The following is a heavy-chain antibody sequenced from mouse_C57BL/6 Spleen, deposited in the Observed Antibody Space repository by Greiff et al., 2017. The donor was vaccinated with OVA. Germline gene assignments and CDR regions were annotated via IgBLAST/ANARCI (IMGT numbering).Heavy chain of an antibody. D-gene: IGHD2-2*01. V-gene: IGHV5-4*01. CDR3: AREGSTMVTTGFAY. CDR2: ISDGGSYT. J-gene: IGHJ3*01. Sequence: EVQLVESGGGLVKPGGSLKLSCAASGFTFSSYAMSWVRQTPEKRLEWVATISDGGSYTYYPDNVKGRFTISRDNAKNSLYLQMSHLKSEDTAMYYCAREGSTMVTTGFAYWGQGTLVTVSA. CDR1: GFTFSSYA.